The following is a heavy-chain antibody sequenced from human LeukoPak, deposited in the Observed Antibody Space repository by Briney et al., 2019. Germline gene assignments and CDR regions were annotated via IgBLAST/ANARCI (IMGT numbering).Heavy chain of an antibody. J-gene: IGHJ4*02. Sequence: PGGSLRLSCAASGFTFSSYTMNWVRQAPGKGLEWVSSISGTSSYIYYADSVKGRFTISRDNSKNTLYLQMNSLRAEDTAVYYCAKIKTDIVVVPAADFDYWGQGTLVTVSS. CDR1: GFTFSSYT. CDR3: AKIKTDIVVVPAADFDY. D-gene: IGHD2-2*01. V-gene: IGHV3-21*04. CDR2: ISGTSSYI.